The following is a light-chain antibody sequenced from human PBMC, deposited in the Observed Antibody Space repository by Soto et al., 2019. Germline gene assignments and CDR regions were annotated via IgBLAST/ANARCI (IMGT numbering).Light chain of an antibody. Sequence: DIQMTQSPSSLSASVGDRVTITCRASQSISSYLNWYQQNPGKAPKLLIYAASILQSGVPSRFIVSGSGTDFTLTISILQPEDFATYYCQQSYSTPLTFGGGTKVEIK. CDR3: QQSYSTPLT. V-gene: IGKV1-39*01. CDR1: QSISSY. CDR2: AAS. J-gene: IGKJ4*01.